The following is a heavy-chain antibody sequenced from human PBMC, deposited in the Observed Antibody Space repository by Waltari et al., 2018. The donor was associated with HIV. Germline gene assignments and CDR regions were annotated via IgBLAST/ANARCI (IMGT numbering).Heavy chain of an antibody. J-gene: IGHJ4*02. CDR1: STYA. Sequence: STYAMSWVRQAPGKGLEWVSTISGSGGTTYFVDSVKGRFSISRDNSKNTLYLQMNSLRAEDSAVYYCAKSAEFHYDSSGYSHWGQGTLVTVPS. D-gene: IGHD3-22*01. CDR3: AKSAEFHYDSSGYSH. V-gene: IGHV3-23*01. CDR2: ISGSGGTT.